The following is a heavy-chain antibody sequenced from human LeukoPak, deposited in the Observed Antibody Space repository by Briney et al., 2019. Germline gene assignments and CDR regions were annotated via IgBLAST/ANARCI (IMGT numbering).Heavy chain of an antibody. D-gene: IGHD4-17*01. J-gene: IGHJ4*02. CDR1: GGSINSYY. CDR3: ARTTTTFDD. CDR2: ISYSGTT. V-gene: IGHV4-59*01. Sequence: KPSETLTFTCTVSGGSINSYYWSGIRQPPGNGLEWIGYISYSGTTNYSPSLNSRVTISLDTSKNQFSLKLTSVTAADTAVYYCARTTTTFDDWGQGTLVTVSS.